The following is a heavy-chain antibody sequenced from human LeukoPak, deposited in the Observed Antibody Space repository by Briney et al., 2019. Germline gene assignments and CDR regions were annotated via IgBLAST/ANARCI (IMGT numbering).Heavy chain of an antibody. Sequence: PGGSLRLSCAASGFTFSSYAMHWVRQAPGNGLEWVAVISYDGSNKYYADSVKGRFTISRDSSKNTLYLQMNSLRAEDTAVYYCARDLGYFDYWGQGTLVTVSS. V-gene: IGHV3-30-3*01. CDR3: ARDLGYFDY. CDR1: GFTFSSYA. CDR2: ISYDGSNK. J-gene: IGHJ4*02. D-gene: IGHD3-10*01.